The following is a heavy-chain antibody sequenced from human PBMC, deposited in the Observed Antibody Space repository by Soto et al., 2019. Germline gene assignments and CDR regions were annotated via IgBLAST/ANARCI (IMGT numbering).Heavy chain of an antibody. Sequence: QVQLQESGPGLVKPSETLSLTCSVSGDSINGYYWSWIRQPPGKGLEWIGDIYYTGSTNYKPSLRSRVTISVQRSQNQVSLKLSSVTAGDTAVYYCARGGGWGKTYDGSGYVDLWGRGTLVTVSS. V-gene: IGHV4-59*01. CDR1: GDSINGYY. J-gene: IGHJ2*01. D-gene: IGHD3-22*01. CDR3: ARGGGWGKTYDGSGYVDL. CDR2: IYYTGST.